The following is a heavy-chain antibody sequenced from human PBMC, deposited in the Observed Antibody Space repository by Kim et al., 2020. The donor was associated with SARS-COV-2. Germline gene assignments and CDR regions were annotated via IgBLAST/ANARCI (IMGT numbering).Heavy chain of an antibody. V-gene: IGHV1-2*02. Sequence: ASVKVSCKASGYTFTAYYIHWMRQAPGQGLEWMGWINPNSGGTKYAQKFQGRVSVTRDTSISTAFMELSGLRPEDTAVYYCARVPAMRGEAGDWGQGTLVTVSS. CDR2: INPNSGGT. CDR3: ARVPAMRGEAGD. D-gene: IGHD3-10*01. CDR1: GYTFTAYY. J-gene: IGHJ4*02.